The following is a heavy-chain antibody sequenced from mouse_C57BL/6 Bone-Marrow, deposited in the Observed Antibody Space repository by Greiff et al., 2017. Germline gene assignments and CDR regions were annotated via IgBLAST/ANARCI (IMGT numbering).Heavy chain of an antibody. CDR3: GLLLRYRGFAY. V-gene: IGHV10-3*01. J-gene: IGHJ3*01. D-gene: IGHD1-1*01. CDR1: GFTFYTYA. Sequence: EVQLQASGGGLVQPKGSLKLSCAASGFTFYTYAMHWVRQAPGKGLEWVARIRSKSSNYATYYADLVKDRLTISRDDSRIMLYLQMNSLKAEDTAMYYCGLLLRYRGFAYWGQGTLVTVAA. CDR2: IRSKSSNYAT.